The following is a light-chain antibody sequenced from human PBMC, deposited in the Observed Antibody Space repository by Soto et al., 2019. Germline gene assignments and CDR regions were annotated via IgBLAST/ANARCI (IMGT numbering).Light chain of an antibody. CDR2: SDK. CDR3: AAWDDSLNAYV. Sequence: QSVLTQPPSASGTPGQRVTISCSGSNSNIGSNTVNWYQQLPGTAPRFLIYSDKQRPPGVPERFSGSKYGTSASLAIGGLQSEDEADDYCAAWDDSLNAYVFGTGTKVTVL. J-gene: IGLJ1*01. CDR1: NSNIGSNT. V-gene: IGLV1-44*01.